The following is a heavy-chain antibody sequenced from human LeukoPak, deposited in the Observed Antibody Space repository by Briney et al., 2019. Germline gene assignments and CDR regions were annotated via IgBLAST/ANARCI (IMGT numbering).Heavy chain of an antibody. CDR2: ISWNGGGM. CDR1: GFTFDAYA. Sequence: GGSLRLSCAASGFTFDAYAMHWVRQAPGKGLEWVSGISWNGGGMGYAVSVKGRFTISRDNAKNSLYLQMNSLRDEDTALYYCAKDITGGRSSPYFDSWGQGTLVTVSA. CDR3: AKDITGGRSSPYFDS. J-gene: IGHJ4*02. V-gene: IGHV3-9*01. D-gene: IGHD6-6*01.